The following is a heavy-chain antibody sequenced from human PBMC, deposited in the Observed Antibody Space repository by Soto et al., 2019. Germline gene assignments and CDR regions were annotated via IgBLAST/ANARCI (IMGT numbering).Heavy chain of an antibody. Sequence: SVKVSCKASGYTFTSYGISWVRQAPGQGLEWMGRIIPILGIANYAQKFQGRVTITADKSTSTAYMELSSLRSEDTAVYYCAMEYCSSTSCYRDYWGQGTLVTVSS. CDR2: IIPILGIA. D-gene: IGHD2-2*02. CDR3: AMEYCSSTSCYRDY. CDR1: GYTFTSYG. V-gene: IGHV1-69*04. J-gene: IGHJ4*02.